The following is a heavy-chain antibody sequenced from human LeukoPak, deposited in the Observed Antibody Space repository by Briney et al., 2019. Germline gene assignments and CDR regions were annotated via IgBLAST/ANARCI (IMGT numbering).Heavy chain of an antibody. CDR1: GFTFSSYA. CDR3: AKRLYMTTVVSH. CDR2: ISGSGGST. D-gene: IGHD4-23*01. J-gene: IGHJ4*02. Sequence: GGSLRLSCAASGFTFSSYAMGWVRQAPGKGLEWVSAISGSGGSTYYADSVKGRFTISRDNSKTTLYLQMNSLRAEDTAVYYCAKRLYMTTVVSHWGQGTLVTVSS. V-gene: IGHV3-23*01.